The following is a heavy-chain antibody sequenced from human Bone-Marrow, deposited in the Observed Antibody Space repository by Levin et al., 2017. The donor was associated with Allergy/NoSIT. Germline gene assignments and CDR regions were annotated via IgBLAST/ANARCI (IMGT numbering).Heavy chain of an antibody. CDR3: AKDRRADSSGYYCGTYYFDY. CDR1: GFTFSSYG. J-gene: IGHJ4*02. V-gene: IGHV3-23*01. CDR2: ISGSGGST. Sequence: GGSLRLSCAASGFTFSSYGMSWVRQAPGKGLEWVSAISGSGGSTYYADSGKGRFTISRDNSKNTVYLQMNSLRAEDTAVYYCAKDRRADSSGYYCGTYYFDYWGQGTLVTVSS. D-gene: IGHD3-22*01.